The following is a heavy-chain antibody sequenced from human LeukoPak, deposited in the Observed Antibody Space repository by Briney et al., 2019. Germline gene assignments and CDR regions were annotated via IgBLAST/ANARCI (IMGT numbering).Heavy chain of an antibody. CDR1: GYTFTSYG. CDR2: ISAYNGNT. Sequence: ASVKVSCKASGYTFTSYGISWVRQAPGQGLEWMGWISAYNGNTNYAQKLQGRVTMTTDTSTSTAYMELRSLRSDDTAVYYCARDSRLYCSSTSCKYYYYYGMDVWGQGPRSPSP. V-gene: IGHV1-18*01. J-gene: IGHJ6*02. D-gene: IGHD2-2*01. CDR3: ARDSRLYCSSTSCKYYYYYGMDV.